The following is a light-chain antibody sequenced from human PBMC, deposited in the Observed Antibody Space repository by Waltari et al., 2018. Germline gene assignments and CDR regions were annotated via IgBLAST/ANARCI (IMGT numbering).Light chain of an antibody. CDR2: GAS. Sequence: EIVVTRSPATLSVSPGERATLSCRASQSVSSDLAWYQQKPGQAPRLLFYGASTRATGIPARFSGSGSGTDFTLSISSLQSEDFALYYCQQYNDWPKITFGQGTRLEIK. V-gene: IGKV3-15*01. CDR1: QSVSSD. CDR3: QQYNDWPKIT. J-gene: IGKJ5*01.